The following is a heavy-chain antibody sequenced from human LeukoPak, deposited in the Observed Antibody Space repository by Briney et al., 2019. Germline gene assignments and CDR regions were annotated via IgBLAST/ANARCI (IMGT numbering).Heavy chain of an antibody. CDR1: GYTFTSYD. J-gene: IGHJ4*02. D-gene: IGHD6-19*01. V-gene: IGHV1-8*03. CDR3: ARAIQGQWLAFDY. CDR2: MNPNSGNT. Sequence: ASVKVSCKASGYTFTSYDINWVRQATGQGLEWMGWMNPNSGNTGYAQKFQGRVTITRNTSISTAYMELSSLRSEDTGVYYCARAIQGQWLAFDYWGQGTLVTVSS.